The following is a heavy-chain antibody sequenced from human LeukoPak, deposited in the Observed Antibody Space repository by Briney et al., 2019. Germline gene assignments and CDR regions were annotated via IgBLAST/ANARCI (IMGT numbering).Heavy chain of an antibody. CDR1: GYSIRSNYY. CDR2: IYHSGST. CDR3: ARNVSYSFEY. D-gene: IGHD1-1*01. J-gene: IGHJ4*02. V-gene: IGHV4-38-2*01. Sequence: SETLSLTCDVSGYSIRSNYYWGWIRQPPGKGLEWIGSIYHSGSTYYNPSLKSRVTISVDTSKNQFSLKLSSVTAADTAVYYCARNVSYSFEYWGQGALVTVSS.